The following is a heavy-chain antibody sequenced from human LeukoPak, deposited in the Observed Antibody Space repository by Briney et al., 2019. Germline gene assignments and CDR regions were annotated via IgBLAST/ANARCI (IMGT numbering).Heavy chain of an antibody. V-gene: IGHV1-24*01. J-gene: IGHJ4*02. CDR1: GYTLTELS. CDR3: AGAPGNSGYEVDF. D-gene: IGHD5-12*01. CDR2: FDPEDGET. Sequence: GASVKVSCKVSGYTLTELSMHWVRQAPGKGLEWMGGFDPEDGETIYAQKFQGRVTMTRDTSTSTVYMELSSLRSEDTAVYYCAGAPGNSGYEVDFWGQGTLVTVSS.